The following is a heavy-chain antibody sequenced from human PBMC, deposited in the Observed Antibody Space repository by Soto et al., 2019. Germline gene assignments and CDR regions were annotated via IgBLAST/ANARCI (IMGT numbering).Heavy chain of an antibody. CDR2: IYYSGST. Sequence: SETLSLTCTVSGGSISSYYWSWIRQPPGKGLEWIGYIYYSGSTNCNPSLKSRVTISVDTSKNQFSLKLSSVTAADTAVYYCARQVYLGDWFAPGGKGTLVTVS. CDR1: GGSISSYY. V-gene: IGHV4-59*08. CDR3: ARQVYLGDWFAP. J-gene: IGHJ5*02.